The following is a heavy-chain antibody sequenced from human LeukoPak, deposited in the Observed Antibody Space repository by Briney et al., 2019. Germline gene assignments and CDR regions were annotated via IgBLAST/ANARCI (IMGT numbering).Heavy chain of an antibody. Sequence: GGSLRLSCAASGFTFSSYGMSWVRQAPGKGLEWVSAISGSGGSTYYADSVKGRFTISRDNSKNTLYLQMNSLRAEDTAVYYCALLGGKLLWRIDYWGQGTRVTVSS. D-gene: IGHD3-10*01. V-gene: IGHV3-23*01. CDR2: ISGSGGST. CDR1: GFTFSSYG. J-gene: IGHJ4*02. CDR3: ALLGGKLLWRIDY.